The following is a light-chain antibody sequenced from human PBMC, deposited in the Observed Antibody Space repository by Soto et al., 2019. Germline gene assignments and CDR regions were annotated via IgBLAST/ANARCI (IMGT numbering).Light chain of an antibody. CDR2: NND. V-gene: IGLV1-44*01. J-gene: IGLJ1*01. CDR1: TSDIGSNT. CDR3: AACDGSLEEYV. Sequence: QSVLTQPPSASGTPGQKVTISCTGATSDIGSNTIHWYRHLPGSGPTPVVFNNDKRPSGVAARVSGSKSGTSASLAISGLQSEDEADYYGAACDGSLEEYVFGTGTKVTVL.